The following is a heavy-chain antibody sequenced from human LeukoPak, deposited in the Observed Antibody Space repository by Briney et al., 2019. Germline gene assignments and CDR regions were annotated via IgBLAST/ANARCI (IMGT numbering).Heavy chain of an antibody. CDR3: AAGYMYGDYALDY. CDR2: IVVGSGNT. CDR1: GFTFTSSA. V-gene: IGHV1-58*02. J-gene: IGHJ4*02. Sequence: ASVKVSCKASGFTFTSSAMQWVRQARGQRLEWIGWIVVGSGNTNYAQKFQERVTITRDMSTSTAYMELSSLRSEDTAVYYCAAGYMYGDYALDYWGQGTLVTVSS. D-gene: IGHD4-17*01.